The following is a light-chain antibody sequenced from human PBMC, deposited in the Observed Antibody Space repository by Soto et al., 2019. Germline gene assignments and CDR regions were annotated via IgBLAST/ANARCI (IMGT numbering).Light chain of an antibody. Sequence: DIQLTQSPSTLSTSVGDRVTITCRASHNISSWLAWYQQKPGKAPKLLIYKASSLESGVPSRFRGSGAGTEFTLTISSLQPDDFATYFCHQYNSYWWTFGQGTKVDI. J-gene: IGKJ1*01. CDR1: HNISSW. CDR3: HQYNSYWWT. CDR2: KAS. V-gene: IGKV1-5*03.